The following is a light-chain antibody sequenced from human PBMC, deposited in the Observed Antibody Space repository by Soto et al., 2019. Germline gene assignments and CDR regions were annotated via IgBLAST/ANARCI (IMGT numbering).Light chain of an antibody. J-gene: IGKJ5*01. V-gene: IGKV3-20*01. Sequence: DIVLPQSPRTRSWSPGERTTISCRASQSVSSSYLAWYQQKPGQAPRLLIYGASSRATGIPDRFSGSGSGTDFTLTISRLEPEDFAVYYCQQYGSSPPITIGPWIRLQIK. CDR1: QSVSSSY. CDR3: QQYGSSPPIT. CDR2: GAS.